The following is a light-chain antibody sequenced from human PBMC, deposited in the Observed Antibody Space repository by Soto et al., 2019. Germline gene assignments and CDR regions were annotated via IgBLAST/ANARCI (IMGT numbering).Light chain of an antibody. CDR3: QQHETSPPT. J-gene: IGKJ3*01. V-gene: IGKV3-20*01. CDR1: QTVNSPY. Sequence: EIVLTQSPGTLSLSPGESGILSCRTSQTVNSPYLAWYKPKPGQAPRLLISGASTRATGIPDRFSGSGSGTEFTLTISRRESEDFAVYYCQQHETSPPTFGPGTKVDVK. CDR2: GAS.